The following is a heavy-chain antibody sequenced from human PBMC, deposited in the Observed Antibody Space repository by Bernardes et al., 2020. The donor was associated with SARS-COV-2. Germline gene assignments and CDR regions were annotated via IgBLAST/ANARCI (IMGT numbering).Heavy chain of an antibody. CDR3: ARGRFGEPIDN. CDR2: ISYDGSNK. V-gene: IGHV3-33*01. J-gene: IGHJ4*02. Sequence: GGSLRLSCAASGFFFSTYGMHWVRQAPGKGLEWVAVISYDGSNKYYADSVKGRFTISRDNSKNTLYLQMNSLRAEDTAVYYCARGRFGEPIDNWGQGTLVTVSS. D-gene: IGHD2-21*01. CDR1: GFFFSTYG.